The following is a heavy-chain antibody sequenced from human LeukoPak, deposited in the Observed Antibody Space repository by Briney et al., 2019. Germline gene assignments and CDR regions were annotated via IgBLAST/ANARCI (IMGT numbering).Heavy chain of an antibody. V-gene: IGHV1-18*01. J-gene: IGHJ4*02. CDR1: GGTFSSYA. CDR2: ISAYNGNT. D-gene: IGHD3-10*01. CDR3: ARDSGYYYGSGSLNDY. Sequence: SSVKVSCKASGGTFSSYAISWVRQAPGQGLEWMGWISAYNGNTNYAQKLQGRVTMATDTSTSTAYMELRSLRSDDTAVYYCARDSGYYYGSGSLNDYWGQGTLATVSS.